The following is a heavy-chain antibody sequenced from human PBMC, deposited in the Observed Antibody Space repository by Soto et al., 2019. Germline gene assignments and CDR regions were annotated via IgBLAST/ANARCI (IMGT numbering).Heavy chain of an antibody. CDR3: ARTSDCDYVFDP. D-gene: IGHD4-17*01. V-gene: IGHV2-70*12. CDR2: IDWDDDK. Sequence: SGPTLVNPTETLTLTCTFSGFSLSTSGMCVSWIRQPPGKALEWLALIDWDDDKYYNTSLKTRLTISKDTSKNQVVLTMTNMDAVYTATYYCARTSDCDYVFDPWGQGTLVTVSS. CDR1: GFSLSTSGMC. J-gene: IGHJ5*02.